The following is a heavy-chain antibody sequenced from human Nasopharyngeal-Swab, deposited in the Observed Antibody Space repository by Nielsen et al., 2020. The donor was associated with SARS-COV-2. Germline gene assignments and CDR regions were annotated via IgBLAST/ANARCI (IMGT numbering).Heavy chain of an antibody. Sequence: WLRQPPGKGLEWIGSIHYGGTTYYNSSLKSRVTISIDTSKSQLSLNLYSVTAADTAVYYCARDSIYYNYKDVWGTGTTVTVSS. CDR2: IHYGGTT. D-gene: IGHD3-16*01. CDR3: ARDSIYYNYKDV. V-gene: IGHV4-39*07. J-gene: IGHJ6*04.